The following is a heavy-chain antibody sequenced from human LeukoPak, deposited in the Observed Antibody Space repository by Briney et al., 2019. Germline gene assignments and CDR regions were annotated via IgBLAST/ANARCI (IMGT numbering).Heavy chain of an antibody. D-gene: IGHD6-19*01. V-gene: IGHV3-48*03. CDR2: ISSSGSTI. CDR3: AKDSNEQWLVPVAFDI. Sequence: PGGSLRLSCAASGFTFSSYEMNWVRQAPGKGLEWVSYISSSGSTIYYADSVKGRFTISRDNAKNSLYLQMNSLRAEDTAVYYCAKDSNEQWLVPVAFDIWGQGTMVTVSS. J-gene: IGHJ3*02. CDR1: GFTFSSYE.